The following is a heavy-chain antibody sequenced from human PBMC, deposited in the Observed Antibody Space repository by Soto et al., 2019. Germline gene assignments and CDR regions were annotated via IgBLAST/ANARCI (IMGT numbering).Heavy chain of an antibody. V-gene: IGHV1-8*01. J-gene: IGHJ3*02. D-gene: IGHD2-15*01. CDR2: MNPNSGNT. CDR1: GYTFTSYD. Sequence: GASVKVSCKASGYTFTSYDINWVRQATGQGLEWMGWMNPNSGNTGYAQKFQGRVTMTRNTSISTAYMELSSLRSEDTAVYYCARRVVVAGTQVGLDAFDIWGQGTMVTVSS. CDR3: ARRVVVAGTQVGLDAFDI.